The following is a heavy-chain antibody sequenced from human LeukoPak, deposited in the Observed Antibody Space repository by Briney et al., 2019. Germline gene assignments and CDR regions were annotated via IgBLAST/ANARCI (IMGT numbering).Heavy chain of an antibody. CDR1: GFTFNNAW. D-gene: IGHD3-22*01. Sequence: GGSLRLSCVASGFTFNNAWMNWVRQAPGKGLEWVGRIKANADGGTTEYAAPVKGRFTLSRDDSKATLYLQMNTLRAEDTAVYYYATSSDSSGNDWGQGTLVTVSS. CDR2: IKANADGGTT. V-gene: IGHV3-15*07. J-gene: IGHJ4*02. CDR3: ATSSDSSGND.